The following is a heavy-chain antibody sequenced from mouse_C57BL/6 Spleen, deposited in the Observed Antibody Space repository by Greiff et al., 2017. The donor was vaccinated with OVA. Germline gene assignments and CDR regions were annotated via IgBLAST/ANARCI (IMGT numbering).Heavy chain of an antibody. D-gene: IGHD1-1*01. CDR2: ISSGSSTI. CDR1: GFTFSDYG. Sequence: EVKLMESGGGLVKPGGSLKLSCAASGFTFSDYGMHWVRQAPEKGLEWVAYISSGSSTIYYADTVKGRFTISRDNAKNTLFLQMTSLRSEDTAMYYCARSTTVVSPYFDYWGQGTTLTVSS. CDR3: ARSTTVVSPYFDY. V-gene: IGHV5-17*01. J-gene: IGHJ2*01.